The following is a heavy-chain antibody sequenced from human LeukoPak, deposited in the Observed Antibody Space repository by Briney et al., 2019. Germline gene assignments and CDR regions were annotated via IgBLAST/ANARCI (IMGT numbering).Heavy chain of an antibody. D-gene: IGHD1-26*01. CDR3: ARDASRELLRGWFDP. V-gene: IGHV3-30*04. CDR2: ISYNGSNK. CDR1: GFTFSSYA. Sequence: GGSLRLSCAASGFTFSSYAMHWVRKAPGKGLEWVAVISYNGSNKYYADSVKGRFTISRDNSKNTLYLQMNSLRAEDTAVYYCARDASRELLRGWFDPWGQGTLVTVSS. J-gene: IGHJ5*02.